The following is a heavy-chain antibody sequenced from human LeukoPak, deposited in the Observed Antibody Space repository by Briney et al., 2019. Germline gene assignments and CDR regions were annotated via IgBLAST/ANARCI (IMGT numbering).Heavy chain of an antibody. CDR1: GGSISSSSYY. V-gene: IGHV4-39*07. CDR2: IYYSGGT. J-gene: IGHJ3*02. D-gene: IGHD3-22*01. Sequence: NPSETLSLTCTVSGGSISSSSYYWGWIRQPPGKGLEWIGSIYYSGGTNYNPSLKSRVTMSVDTSKNQFSLKLSSVTAADTAVYYCARDLFLPYYYDSSGSNAFDIWGQGTMVTVSS. CDR3: ARDLFLPYYYDSSGSNAFDI.